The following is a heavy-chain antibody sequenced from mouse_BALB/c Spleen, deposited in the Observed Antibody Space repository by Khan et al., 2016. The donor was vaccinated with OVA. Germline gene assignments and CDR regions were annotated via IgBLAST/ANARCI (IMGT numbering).Heavy chain of an antibody. D-gene: IGHD1-2*01. Sequence: EVKLLESGPGLVKPSQSLSLTCTVTGHSITSGYGWNWIRQFPGNKLEWMDYISYSGSTNYNPSLKSRISITRDTSKNQFFLQLNSVTTEDTATYYCARTARIKYWGQGTTLTVSS. CDR3: ARTARIKY. CDR1: GHSITSGYG. CDR2: ISYSGST. V-gene: IGHV3-2*02. J-gene: IGHJ2*01.